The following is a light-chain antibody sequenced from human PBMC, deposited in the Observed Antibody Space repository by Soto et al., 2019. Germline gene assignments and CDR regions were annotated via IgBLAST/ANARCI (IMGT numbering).Light chain of an antibody. CDR3: SSYTSSSTRV. CDR1: SSDVGGYNY. V-gene: IGLV2-14*01. CDR2: DVS. Sequence: QSVLTQPASVSGSPGQSITISCTGTSSDVGGYNYVSWYQQHPGKAPKLMIYDVSNRPSGVSNRFSGSKSGNTASLTISGLQAEYEADYYCSSYTSSSTRVFGGGTKRTVL. J-gene: IGLJ2*01.